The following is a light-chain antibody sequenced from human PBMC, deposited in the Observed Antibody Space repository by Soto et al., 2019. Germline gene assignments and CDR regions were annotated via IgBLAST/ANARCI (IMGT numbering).Light chain of an antibody. CDR2: DAS. J-gene: IGKJ4*01. Sequence: ETVLTQSPATLSLSPGERATLSCRASQSINSNLAWYQQKPGQAPRLLIYDASNRATGIPARFSGSGSGTDFTLTINSLEPEDSAVYYCQQRSTWPRTFGGGTKVDIK. CDR3: QQRSTWPRT. CDR1: QSINSN. V-gene: IGKV3-11*01.